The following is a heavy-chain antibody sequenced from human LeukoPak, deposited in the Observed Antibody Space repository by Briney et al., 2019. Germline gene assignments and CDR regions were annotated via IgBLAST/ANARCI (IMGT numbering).Heavy chain of an antibody. Sequence: GRSLRLSCAASGFTFSKCAMHWVRQAPGKGLEWVAFISYDGSNKYYADSVKGRFTISRDNSKNTLYLQMNSLRAEDTAVYFCASDAAQQQLSNLFYGMDVWGQGTTVTVSS. V-gene: IGHV3-30-3*01. J-gene: IGHJ6*02. CDR1: GFTFSKCA. CDR2: ISYDGSNK. CDR3: ASDAAQQQLSNLFYGMDV. D-gene: IGHD6-13*01.